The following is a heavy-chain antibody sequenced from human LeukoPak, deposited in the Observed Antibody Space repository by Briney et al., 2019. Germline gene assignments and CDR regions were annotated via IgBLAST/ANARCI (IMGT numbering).Heavy chain of an antibody. Sequence: EDSVKVSCKASGYTLTEYYIHWVRQAPGQGLEWMGFIIPDSGGTTYQQNFQGRVTMTRDTSISTFYMELSSLRPDDTAVYYCSTEDKYCTGANCGVFWGQGTLVTVST. V-gene: IGHV1-2*02. CDR1: GYTLTEYY. J-gene: IGHJ4*02. D-gene: IGHD2-8*02. CDR2: IIPDSGGT. CDR3: STEDKYCTGANCGVF.